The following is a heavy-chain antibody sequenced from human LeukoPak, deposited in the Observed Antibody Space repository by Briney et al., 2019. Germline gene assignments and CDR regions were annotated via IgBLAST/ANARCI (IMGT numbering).Heavy chain of an antibody. J-gene: IGHJ3*02. CDR1: GYTFTSYG. V-gene: IGHV1-18*01. D-gene: IGHD3-10*01. CDR2: ISAYNGNT. CDR3: AREKMVRGVIANDAFDI. Sequence: GASVKVSCKASGYTFTSYGFSWVRQAPGQGLEWMGWISAYNGNTNYAQKLQGRVTMTTDTSTSTAYMELRSLRSDDTAVYYCAREKMVRGVIANDAFDIWGQGTMVTVSS.